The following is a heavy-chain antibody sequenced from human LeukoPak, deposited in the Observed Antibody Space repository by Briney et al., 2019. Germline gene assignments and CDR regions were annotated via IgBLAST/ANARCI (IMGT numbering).Heavy chain of an antibody. J-gene: IGHJ6*03. CDR1: GFAFSSSS. CDR2: ISSDSNII. Sequence: PGGSLRLSCAASGFAFSSSSMNWVRQAPGKGLEWISYISSDSNIIYYADSVKGRFTISRDNAKNALYLQMNSLRAEDTAVYYCAKDQGYSYIVDYYYMDVWGKGTTVTVSS. D-gene: IGHD5-18*01. V-gene: IGHV3-48*04. CDR3: AKDQGYSYIVDYYYMDV.